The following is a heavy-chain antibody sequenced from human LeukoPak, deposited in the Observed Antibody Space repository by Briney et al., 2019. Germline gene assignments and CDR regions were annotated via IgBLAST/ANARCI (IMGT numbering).Heavy chain of an antibody. CDR2: IYTSGST. CDR1: GGSIRGYY. Sequence: SETLSLTCTVSGGSIRGYYWSWIRQPPGKGLEWIGYIYTSGSTNYNPSLKSRVTISVDTSKNQFSLKLSSVTAADTAVYYCARVREYYFDYWGQGTLVTVSS. V-gene: IGHV4-4*09. CDR3: ARVREYYFDY. J-gene: IGHJ4*02.